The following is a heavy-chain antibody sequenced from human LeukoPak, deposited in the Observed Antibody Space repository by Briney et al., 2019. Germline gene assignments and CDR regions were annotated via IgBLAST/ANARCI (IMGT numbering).Heavy chain of an antibody. Sequence: SETLSLTCAVSGGSLSSSNWGSWVRQPPGKGLEWIGEIYHSGSTNYNPSLKSRVTISVDKSKNQFSLKLSSVTAADTAVYYCARGWYSSSWYYFDYWGQGTLVTVSS. D-gene: IGHD6-13*01. J-gene: IGHJ4*02. V-gene: IGHV4-4*02. CDR2: IYHSGST. CDR1: GGSLSSSNW. CDR3: ARGWYSSSWYYFDY.